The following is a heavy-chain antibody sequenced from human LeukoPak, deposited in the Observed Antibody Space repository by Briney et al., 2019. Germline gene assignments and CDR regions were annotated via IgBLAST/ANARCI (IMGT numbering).Heavy chain of an antibody. V-gene: IGHV3-30*18. CDR2: ISYDGRNK. J-gene: IGHJ6*02. Sequence: GRSLRLSCAASGFTFGNYGMHLVRQAPGKGLAWVAVISYDGRNKNYADSVKGRFTISRDKSKNTLYLQMNSLRAEDTAVYYCAKAGGGYSSSSYGMDVWGQGTTVTVSS. CDR1: GFTFGNYG. CDR3: AKAGGGYSSSSYGMDV. D-gene: IGHD6-19*01.